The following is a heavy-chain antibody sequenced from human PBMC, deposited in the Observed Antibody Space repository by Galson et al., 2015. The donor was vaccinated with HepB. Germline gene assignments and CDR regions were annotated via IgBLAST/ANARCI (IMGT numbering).Heavy chain of an antibody. V-gene: IGHV1-69*06. J-gene: IGHJ5*02. D-gene: IGHD3-3*01. CDR2: VMPMFDAA. CDR1: AATFSGHA. CDR3: ARSGPDLWSGHQSENWLDP. Sequence: SVKVSCKASAATFSGHAIAWVRQAPGLGLEWMGGVMPMFDAANTAQKFKGRLTLTADKSTSTAFMELSGLTSNDTAVYYCARSGPDLWSGHQSENWLDPWGQGTLVTVSS.